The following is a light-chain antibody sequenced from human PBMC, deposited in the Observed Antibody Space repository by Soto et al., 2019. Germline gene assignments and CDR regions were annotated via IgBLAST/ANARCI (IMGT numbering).Light chain of an antibody. CDR1: QTISSW. J-gene: IGKJ1*01. CDR2: KAS. Sequence: DIQMTHSPSTLSGSVGDRVTITCLAIQTISSWLAWYQQKPGKAPKLLIYKASTLKSGVPSRFSGSGSGTEITLTISSLQPDDFATYYCQQYNSYSGAFGQGTKVDIK. V-gene: IGKV1-5*03. CDR3: QQYNSYSGA.